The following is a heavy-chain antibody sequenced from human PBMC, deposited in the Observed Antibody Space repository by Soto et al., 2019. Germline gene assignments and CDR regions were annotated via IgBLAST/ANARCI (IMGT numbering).Heavy chain of an antibody. CDR2: ISYDGSNK. CDR3: AKDGGYSSSSPDY. CDR1: GFTFSSYG. Sequence: GGSLRLSCAASGFTFSSYGMHWVRQAPGKGLEWVAVISYDGSNKYYADSVKGRFTISRDNSKNTLYLQMNSLRAEDTAVYYCAKDGGYSSSSPDYWGQGTLVTVSS. D-gene: IGHD6-6*01. J-gene: IGHJ4*02. V-gene: IGHV3-30*18.